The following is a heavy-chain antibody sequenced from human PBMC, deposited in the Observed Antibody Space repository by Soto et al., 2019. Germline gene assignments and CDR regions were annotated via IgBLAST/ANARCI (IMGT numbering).Heavy chain of an antibody. D-gene: IGHD6-6*01. J-gene: IGHJ4*02. CDR3: ARASIEYSSSFDS. CDR2: ISSSSSYI. Sequence: GGSLRLSCAASGFTFSSYSMNWVRQAPGKGLEWVSSISSSSSYIYYADSVKGRFTISRDNAKNSLYLQMNSLRAADTAVYYCARASIEYSSSFDSWGQGTLVTVSS. V-gene: IGHV3-21*01. CDR1: GFTFSSYS.